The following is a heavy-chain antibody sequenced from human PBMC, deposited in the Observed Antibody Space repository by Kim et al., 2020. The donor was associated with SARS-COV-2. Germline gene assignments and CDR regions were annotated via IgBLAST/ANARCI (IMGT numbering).Heavy chain of an antibody. D-gene: IGHD4-17*01. J-gene: IGHJ6*02. CDR2: IKQDGSEK. CDR3: ARERGATVTEYYYYGMDV. CDR1: GFTFSSYW. Sequence: GGSLRLSCAASGFTFSSYWMSWVRQAPGKGLEWVANIKQDGSEKYYVDSVKGRFTISRDNAKNSLYLQMNSLRAEDTAVYYCARERGATVTEYYYYGMDVWGQGTTVTVSS. V-gene: IGHV3-7*05.